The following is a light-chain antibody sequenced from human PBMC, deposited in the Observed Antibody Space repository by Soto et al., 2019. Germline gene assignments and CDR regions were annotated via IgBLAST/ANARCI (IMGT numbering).Light chain of an antibody. CDR3: QQHNTVPLT. Sequence: DIEMTQSPSSLSASVGDRVIITCQASQDISNYLNWYQEKPGRVPNLLIYDTSNLQTGVPSRFSGSGSGTDFTFTITNLQPEDIATYYCQQHNTVPLTFGGGTKVEIK. CDR2: DTS. CDR1: QDISNY. V-gene: IGKV1-33*01. J-gene: IGKJ4*01.